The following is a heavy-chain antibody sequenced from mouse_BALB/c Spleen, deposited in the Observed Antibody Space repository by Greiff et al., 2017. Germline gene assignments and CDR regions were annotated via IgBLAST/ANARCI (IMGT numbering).Heavy chain of an antibody. J-gene: IGHJ3*01. V-gene: IGHV14-1*02. Sequence: VQLQQSGAELVRPGALVKLSCKASGFNIKDYYMHWVKQRPEQGLEWIGWIDPENGNTIYDPKFQGKASITADTSSNTAYLQLSSLTSEDTAVYYCARAHYGSSLFAYWGQGTLVTVSA. CDR2: IDPENGNT. CDR3: ARAHYGSSLFAY. CDR1: GFNIKDYY. D-gene: IGHD1-1*01.